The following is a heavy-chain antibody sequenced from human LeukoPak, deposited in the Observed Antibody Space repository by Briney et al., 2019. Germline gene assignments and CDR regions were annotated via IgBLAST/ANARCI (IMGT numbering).Heavy chain of an antibody. D-gene: IGHD6-13*01. V-gene: IGHV1-2*02. CDR1: GYTFTGYY. CDR3: ASTGAAAGYYYYYGMDV. Sequence: ASVKVSCKASGYTFTGYYMHWVRQAPGQGLEWMGWINPNSGGTNYAQKFQGRVTMTRDTSISTAYMELSRLRSDGTAVYYCASTGAAAGYYYYYGMDVWGQGTTVTVSS. J-gene: IGHJ6*02. CDR2: INPNSGGT.